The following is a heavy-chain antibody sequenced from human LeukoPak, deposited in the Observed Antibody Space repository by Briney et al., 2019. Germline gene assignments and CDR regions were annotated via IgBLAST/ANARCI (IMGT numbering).Heavy chain of an antibody. CDR2: ISGSGGST. CDR1: GFTFSSYG. J-gene: IGHJ4*02. CDR3: AKEPDYGGNPYYFDY. D-gene: IGHD4-23*01. Sequence: PGGSLRLSCAASGFTFSSYGMSWVRQAPGKGLEWVSAISGSGGSTYYADSVRGRFTISRDNSKNTLYLQMNSLRAEDTAVYYCAKEPDYGGNPYYFDYWGQGTLVTVSS. V-gene: IGHV3-23*01.